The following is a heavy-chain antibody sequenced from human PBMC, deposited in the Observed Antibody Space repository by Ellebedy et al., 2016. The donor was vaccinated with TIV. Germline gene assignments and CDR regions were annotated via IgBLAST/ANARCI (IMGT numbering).Heavy chain of an antibody. CDR1: GFTFRSYW. CDR3: TRMGVLPTSYYGMDV. J-gene: IGHJ6*02. CDR2: ISPDGIST. D-gene: IGHD3-10*01. V-gene: IGHV3-74*01. Sequence: GGSLRLSCAASGFTFRSYWMHWVRQVPGTGLVWVSRISPDGISTAYADSVKGRFTISRDNAKNTLYLQMNSLRVEDTALYYCTRMGVLPTSYYGMDVWGQGTTVTVSS.